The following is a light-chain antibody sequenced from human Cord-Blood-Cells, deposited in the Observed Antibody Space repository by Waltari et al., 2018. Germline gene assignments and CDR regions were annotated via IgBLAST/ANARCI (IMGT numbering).Light chain of an antibody. J-gene: IGKJ1*01. Sequence: EIVLTQSPGTLSLSTGERATLSYRASQSVSSNYLAWYQQKPGQAPRLRIYGASSRATCIPDRFSGSASGTDFTLTISRLEPEDVAVYYCQQYGSSPPWTSGQGTKVEIK. CDR2: GAS. CDR1: QSVSSNY. V-gene: IGKV3-20*01. CDR3: QQYGSSPPWT.